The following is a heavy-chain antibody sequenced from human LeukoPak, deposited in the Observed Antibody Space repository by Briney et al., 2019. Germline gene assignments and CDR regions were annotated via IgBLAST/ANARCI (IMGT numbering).Heavy chain of an antibody. CDR2: IYNNGNT. J-gene: IGHJ6*02. CDR1: GGSISSSDYY. Sequence: SETLSLTCTVSGGSISSSDYYWSWIRQFPGKGLEWIGFIYNNGNTHYKPSLRSRVTISADTSKNQFSLNLTSVTAADTAVYYCARDKGTSLGMDVWGQGTTVAVSS. D-gene: IGHD1-1*01. CDR3: ARDKGTSLGMDV. V-gene: IGHV4-31*03.